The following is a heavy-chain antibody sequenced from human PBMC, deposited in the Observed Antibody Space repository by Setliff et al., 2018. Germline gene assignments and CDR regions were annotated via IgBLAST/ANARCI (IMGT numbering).Heavy chain of an antibody. Sequence: GESLKISCTASGFTFSTNSMHWVRQAPGKGLEWVGRIKRESDGGTTDYAAPVKGRFTISRDDSKNTLYLQMNSLKTEDTAVYYCASYYYGSGSSYIPPHFDYWGLGTLVTVSS. CDR3: ASYYYGSGSSYIPPHFDY. J-gene: IGHJ4*02. D-gene: IGHD3-10*01. V-gene: IGHV3-15*01. CDR2: IKRESDGGTT. CDR1: GFTFSTNS.